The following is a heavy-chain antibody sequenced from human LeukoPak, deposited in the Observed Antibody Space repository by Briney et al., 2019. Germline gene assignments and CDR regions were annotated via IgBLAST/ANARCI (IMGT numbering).Heavy chain of an antibody. CDR3: ADPGVGF. CDR2: IKQNGSEK. CDR1: GFTFSANW. J-gene: IGHJ4*02. Sequence: PGGSLRLSCVASGFTFSANWLGWVRQAPGKGLEWVANIKQNGSEKDYADSVKGRFTISRDNARNSLYLQMNSLRAGDTAVYYCADPGVGFWGQGTLVTVSS. D-gene: IGHD2-8*01. V-gene: IGHV3-7*01.